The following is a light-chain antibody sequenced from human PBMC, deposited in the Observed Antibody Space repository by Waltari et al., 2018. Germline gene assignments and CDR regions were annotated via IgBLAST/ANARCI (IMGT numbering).Light chain of an antibody. J-gene: IGKJ2*01. CDR3: QQYYDTPYT. V-gene: IGKV4-1*01. Sequence: DIVMTQSPDSLAVSLDERATINCKSSQSVLYSSNNKNYLAWYQQKPGQPPKLLIYWVSTREFGVPDRFRGSGSGTDFTLTISSLQAEDVAVYYCQQYYDTPYTFGQGTKLEIK. CDR1: QSVLYSSNNKNY. CDR2: WVS.